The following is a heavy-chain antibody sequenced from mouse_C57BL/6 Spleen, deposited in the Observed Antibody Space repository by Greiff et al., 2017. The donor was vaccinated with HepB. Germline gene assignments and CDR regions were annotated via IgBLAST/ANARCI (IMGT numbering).Heavy chain of an antibody. J-gene: IGHJ3*01. CDR3: ARTELGRGAWFAY. CDR2: IDPSDSYT. CDR1: GYTFTSYW. Sequence: QVQLQQPGAELVRPGSSVKLSCKASGYTFTSYWMHWVKQRPIQGLEWIGNIDPSDSYTNYNQKFKGKSTLTVDKSSSTAYMQLSSLTSEDSAVYYCARTELGRGAWFAYWGQGTLVTVSA. V-gene: IGHV1-52*01. D-gene: IGHD4-1*01.